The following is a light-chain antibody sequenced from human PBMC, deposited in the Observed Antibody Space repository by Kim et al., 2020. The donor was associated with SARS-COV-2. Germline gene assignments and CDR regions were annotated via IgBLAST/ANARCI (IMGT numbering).Light chain of an antibody. CDR2: SSN. CDR3: AAWDDSLNGVV. J-gene: IGLJ3*02. Sequence: ELTQPPSASGTPGQRVTISCSGSTSNIGNNAVNWYQQLPGTAPKLLVYSSNQRPSGVPDRFSGSKSGTSASLAISGLQSEDEADYYCAAWDDSLNGVVFGGGTQLTVL. CDR1: TSNIGNNA. V-gene: IGLV1-44*01.